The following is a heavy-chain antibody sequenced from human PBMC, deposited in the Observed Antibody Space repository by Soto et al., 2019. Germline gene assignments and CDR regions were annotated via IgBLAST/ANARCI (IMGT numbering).Heavy chain of an antibody. J-gene: IGHJ6*02. CDR3: VKDQGSWLAVMYYGMDV. Sequence: GGSLRLSCSVSGFTFSSYAMNWVRQAPGKRLEYVSGISSNGGSTYYTDSVKGRFTISRDNSKNTLFLQMSSLRAEDTAVYYCVKDQGSWLAVMYYGMDVWGQGTTVTVSS. D-gene: IGHD6-13*01. V-gene: IGHV3-64D*06. CDR1: GFTFSSYA. CDR2: ISSNGGST.